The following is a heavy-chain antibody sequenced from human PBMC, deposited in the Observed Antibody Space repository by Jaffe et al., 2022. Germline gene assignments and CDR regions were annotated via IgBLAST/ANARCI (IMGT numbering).Heavy chain of an antibody. V-gene: IGHV4-59*01. J-gene: IGHJ6*03. CDR1: GGSISSYY. D-gene: IGHD4-17*01. Sequence: QVQLQESGPGLVKPSETLSLTCTVSGGSISSYYWSWIRQPPGKGLEWIGYIYYSGSTNYNPSLKSRVTISVDTSKNQFSLKLSSVTAADTAVYYCARRLRWHGYYYYYMDVWGKGTTVTVSS. CDR2: IYYSGST. CDR3: ARRLRWHGYYYYYMDV.